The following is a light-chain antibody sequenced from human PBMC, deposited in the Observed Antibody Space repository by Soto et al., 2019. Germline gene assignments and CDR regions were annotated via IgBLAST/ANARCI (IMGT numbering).Light chain of an antibody. V-gene: IGLV2-14*01. J-gene: IGLJ1*01. Sequence: QSVLTQPAYVSGSPGQSITISCTGTSSDVGGYNYVSWYQQHPGKAPKLMIYEVSNRPSGVSNRFSGSKSGNTASLTISGLQAEDEADYYCSSYTSSSTPDVFGTGTKVTV. CDR3: SSYTSSSTPDV. CDR1: SSDVGGYNY. CDR2: EVS.